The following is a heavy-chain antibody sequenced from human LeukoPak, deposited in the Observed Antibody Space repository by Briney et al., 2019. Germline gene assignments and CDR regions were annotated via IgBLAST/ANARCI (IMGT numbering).Heavy chain of an antibody. V-gene: IGHV3-30*02. CDR1: GFSLSRNG. CDR3: AKSRTGDGFGNFDY. Sequence: GGSLRLSCATSGFSLSRNGMHWVRQAPGQGLEWVAFILSDGSYEYYADSVKGRFTISRDNAKNSLYLQMNSLRAEDTALYYCAKSRTGDGFGNFDYWGQGTLVTVSS. J-gene: IGHJ4*02. D-gene: IGHD7-27*01. CDR2: ILSDGSYE.